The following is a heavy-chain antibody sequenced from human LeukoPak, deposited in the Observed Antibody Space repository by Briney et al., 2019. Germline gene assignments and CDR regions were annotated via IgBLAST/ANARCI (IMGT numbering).Heavy chain of an antibody. J-gene: IGHJ3*02. V-gene: IGHV6-1*01. CDR3: AKSTSDPVNAFDI. Sequence: SQTLSLTCAISGDSVSSNSATWNWIRPSPSRGLEWLWRTYYRSKWYNDYAVSVKSRITINPDTSKNQFSLQLNSVTPEDTAVYYCAKSTSDPVNAFDIWGQGTMVTVSS. CDR2: TYYRSKWYN. CDR1: GDSVSSNSAT.